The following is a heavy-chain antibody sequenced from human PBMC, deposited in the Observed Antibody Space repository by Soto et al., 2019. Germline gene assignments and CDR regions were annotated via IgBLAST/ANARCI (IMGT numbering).Heavy chain of an antibody. Sequence: EVQVVESGGGLVKPGRSLRLSCTASGFTFGDYAMNWFRQAPGKGLEWVGFIRDKPSGGTTEYAASVKGRFTISRDDSKSIAYLQMNSLRTEDTAVYYCTPTIHDYGEYWGQGTLVTVSS. J-gene: IGHJ4*02. V-gene: IGHV3-49*05. CDR2: IRDKPSGGTT. CDR3: TPTIHDYGEY. CDR1: GFTFGDYA. D-gene: IGHD5-18*01.